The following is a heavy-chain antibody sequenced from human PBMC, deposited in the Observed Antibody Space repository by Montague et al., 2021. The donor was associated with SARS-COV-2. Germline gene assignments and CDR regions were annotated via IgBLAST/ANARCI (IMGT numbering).Heavy chain of an antibody. D-gene: IGHD1-1*01. Sequence: CAISGDSVSRDSATWNWVRQSPSRGLEWLGRTYYRSKWYNDYAVSVRGRVTINPDTSENQFSLQLNSVTPEDTAIYYCKSGREGNYNVMDVWGQGTTVIVSS. CDR1: GDSVSRDSAT. CDR3: KSGREGNYNVMDV. V-gene: IGHV6-1*01. CDR2: TYYRSKWYN. J-gene: IGHJ6*02.